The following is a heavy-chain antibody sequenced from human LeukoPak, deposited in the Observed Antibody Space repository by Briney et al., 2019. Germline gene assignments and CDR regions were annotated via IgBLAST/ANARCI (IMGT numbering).Heavy chain of an antibody. J-gene: IGHJ4*02. D-gene: IGHD3-16*01. V-gene: IGHV1-69*13. CDR2: IIPIFLTP. CDR1: GGTFSSYA. Sequence: GGSVTVSCKGSGGTFSSYASSWVGQAPGQGGEGMGEIIPIFLTPHYAQQFQARVPLTAHESTTTPYMELSSLRSEDPAVYFCARAYTSPNGPYWGQGILVTVSS. CDR3: ARAYTSPNGPY.